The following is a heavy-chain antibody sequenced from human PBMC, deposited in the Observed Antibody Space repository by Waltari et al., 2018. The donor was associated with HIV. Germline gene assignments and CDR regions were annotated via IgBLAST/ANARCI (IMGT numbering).Heavy chain of an antibody. D-gene: IGHD1-26*01. CDR1: GFSFRSYA. CDR2: NSCNCGTP. V-gene: IGHV3-23*04. CDR3: AKPQGGWELLGDFVM. J-gene: IGHJ3*02. Sequence: EVQLVECGGGLVQPGGSLRDSCAASGFSFRSYATSWVRQGPGKGLEWVSGNSCNCGTPSYVDSVKARFTISIDNSKISLYLQMNNLRAADTAVYYCAKPQGGWELLGDFVMWGQATMVACSS.